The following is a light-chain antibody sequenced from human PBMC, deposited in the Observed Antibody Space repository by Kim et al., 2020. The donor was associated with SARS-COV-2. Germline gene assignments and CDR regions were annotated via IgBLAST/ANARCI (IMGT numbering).Light chain of an antibody. J-gene: IGLJ3*02. CDR2: DNN. V-gene: IGLV1-51*01. Sequence: QKVTISCSGSSSNIGNNYVSWYQQLPGTAPKLLIYDNNKRPSGIPDRFSGSKSGTSATLGITGLQTGDEADYYCGTWDSSLSAWVFGGGTKLTAL. CDR3: GTWDSSLSAWV. CDR1: SSNIGNNY.